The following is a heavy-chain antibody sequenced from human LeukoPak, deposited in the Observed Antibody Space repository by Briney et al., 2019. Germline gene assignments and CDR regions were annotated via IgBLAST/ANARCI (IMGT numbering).Heavy chain of an antibody. CDR2: ISSDGSNK. V-gene: IGHV3-30*18. CDR1: GFTFSSFD. Sequence: PGGSLRLSCAASGFTFSSFDMHWVRQAPGKGLEWVAVISSDGSNKYYADSVKGRFTISRDNSKNSLCLQINSLRAEDTAVCYCAKAGEGGYSYGYYYYSGMDVWGQGTTVSVSS. J-gene: IGHJ6*02. D-gene: IGHD5-18*01. CDR3: AKAGEGGYSYGYYYYSGMDV.